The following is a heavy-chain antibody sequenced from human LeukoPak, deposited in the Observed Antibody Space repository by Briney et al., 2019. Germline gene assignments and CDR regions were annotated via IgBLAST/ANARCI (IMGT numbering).Heavy chain of an antibody. V-gene: IGHV3-30-3*01. J-gene: IGHJ4*02. D-gene: IGHD3-3*01. CDR2: ISSDGSNK. CDR1: EFTFSSYN. Sequence: GGSLRLSCAASEFTFSSYNMYWVRQAPGKGLEWVAVISSDGSNKYYADSVKGRFTISRDNSKNTLYLQMNSLRTEDTAVYYCAKVAYVFWSGYSTPYYVDYWGQGTLVAVSS. CDR3: AKVAYVFWSGYSTPYYVDY.